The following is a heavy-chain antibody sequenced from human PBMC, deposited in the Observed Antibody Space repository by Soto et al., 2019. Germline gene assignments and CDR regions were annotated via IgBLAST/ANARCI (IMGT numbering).Heavy chain of an antibody. D-gene: IGHD4-17*01. CDR2: IYSGGST. CDR1: GFTVSSNY. Sequence: EVQLVESGGGLVQPGGSLRLSCAASGFTVSSNYMSWVRQAPGKGLEWVSVIYSGGSTYYADSVKGRFTISRHNSKNTLYLQMNSLRAEDTAVYYCARAFGDQADAFDIWGQGTMVTVSS. CDR3: ARAFGDQADAFDI. J-gene: IGHJ3*02. V-gene: IGHV3-53*04.